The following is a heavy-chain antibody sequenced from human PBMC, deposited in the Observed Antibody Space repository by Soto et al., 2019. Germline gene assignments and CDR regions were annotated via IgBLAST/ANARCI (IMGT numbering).Heavy chain of an antibody. J-gene: IGHJ4*02. CDR3: VKGTALARYYFDS. CDR2: LSGSGGST. D-gene: IGHD6-19*01. CDR1: GFTFSSYV. Sequence: EVQLLESGGGWVQPGGSLRLSCTASGFTFSSYVMSWVRQAPGKGLKWVSTLSGSGGSTYYADSVKGRFTISRDHSKNTLYLQMNSLRAEYTAVYYCVKGTALARYYFDSWGQGTLVTVSS. V-gene: IGHV3-23*01.